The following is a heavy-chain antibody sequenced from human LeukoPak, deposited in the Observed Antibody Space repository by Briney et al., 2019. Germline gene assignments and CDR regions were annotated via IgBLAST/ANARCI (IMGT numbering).Heavy chain of an antibody. J-gene: IGHJ3*02. CDR1: GFTFSSYA. CDR3: ARGSDSSSSGDAFDI. V-gene: IGHV3-30-3*01. CDR2: ISYDGSNK. D-gene: IGHD6-6*01. Sequence: GGSLRLSCAASGFTFSSYAMHWVRQAPGKGLEWVAVISYDGSNKYYADSVKGRFTISRDNSKNTLYLQMNSLRAEDTAVYYCARGSDSSSSGDAFDIWGQGTMVTVSS.